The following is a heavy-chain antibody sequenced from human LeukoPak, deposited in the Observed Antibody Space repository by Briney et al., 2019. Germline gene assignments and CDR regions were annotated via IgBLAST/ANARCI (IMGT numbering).Heavy chain of an antibody. CDR2: IYYSGST. CDR1: GGSISCYY. V-gene: IGHV4-59*01. CDR3: ARGADSSGYYSIFYFDY. Sequence: SETLSLTCTVSGGSISCYYWNWIRQPPGKGLEWIGYIYYSGSTNYNPSLKSRVTISVDTSKNQFSLKLSSVTAADTAVYYCARGADSSGYYSIFYFDYWGQGTLVTVSS. J-gene: IGHJ4*02. D-gene: IGHD3-22*01.